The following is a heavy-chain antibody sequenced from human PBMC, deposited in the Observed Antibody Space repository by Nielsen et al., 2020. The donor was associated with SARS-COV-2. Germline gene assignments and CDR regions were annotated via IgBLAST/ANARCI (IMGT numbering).Heavy chain of an antibody. D-gene: IGHD5-18*01. CDR1: GYTFTSYG. CDR3: ARKRRGYSYGYFFDY. CDR2: ISAYNGNT. J-gene: IGHJ4*02. V-gene: IGHV1-18*04. Sequence: ASVKVSCKASGYTFTSYGISWVRQAPGQGLEWMGWISAYNGNTNYAQKLQGRVTMTTDTSTSTAYMELRSLRSDDTAVYYCARKRRGYSYGYFFDYWGQGTLVTVSS.